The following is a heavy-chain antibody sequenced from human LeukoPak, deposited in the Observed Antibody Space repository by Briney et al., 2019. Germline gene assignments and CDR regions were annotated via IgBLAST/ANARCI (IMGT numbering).Heavy chain of an antibody. CDR3: ARGGRGTYLNDY. V-gene: IGHV3-74*01. J-gene: IGHJ4*02. CDR2: IKFDESAT. D-gene: IGHD1-26*01. Sequence: GGSLRLSCAASGFTFNSYWMHWVRQAPGKGLVWVSRIKFDESATNYADSVKGRFTISRDNDRNTVYLQMNSLRGEDTAVYYCARGGRGTYLNDYWGQGTLVTVSS. CDR1: GFTFNSYW.